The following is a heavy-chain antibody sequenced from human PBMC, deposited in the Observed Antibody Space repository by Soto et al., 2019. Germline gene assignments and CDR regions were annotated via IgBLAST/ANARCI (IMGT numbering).Heavy chain of an antibody. V-gene: IGHV3-23*01. CDR3: ARQRASYGSWSDTYFFVF. Sequence: EVQLLESGGGLVQPGGSLRLSCSSSGFTFNTYAMNWVRQARGKGLEWVSALSGSGGTTYYADSVRGRFTISRDNSKNTLLLQWNSLRVEDTALYYCARQRASYGSWSDTYFFVFWGQGPLVAVPS. CDR2: LSGSGGTT. D-gene: IGHD3-10*01. J-gene: IGHJ4*02. CDR1: GFTFNTYA.